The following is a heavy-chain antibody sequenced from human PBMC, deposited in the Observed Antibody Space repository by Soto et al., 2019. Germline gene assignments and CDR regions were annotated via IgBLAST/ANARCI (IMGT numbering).Heavy chain of an antibody. CDR3: ARLVASDFWSGYSLPFDY. D-gene: IGHD3-3*01. J-gene: IGHJ4*02. Sequence: ASVKVSCKASGYTFTSYAMHWVRQAPGQRLEWMGWINAGNGNTKYSQKFQGRVTITRDTSASTAYMELSSLRSEDTAVYYCARLVASDFWSGYSLPFDYWGRGTLVTVSS. CDR1: GYTFTSYA. CDR2: INAGNGNT. V-gene: IGHV1-3*01.